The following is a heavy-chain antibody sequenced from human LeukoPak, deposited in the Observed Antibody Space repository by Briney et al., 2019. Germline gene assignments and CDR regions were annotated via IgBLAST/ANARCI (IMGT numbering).Heavy chain of an antibody. V-gene: IGHV3-48*04. D-gene: IGHD3-10*02. CDR1: GLTFSNYW. CDR2: ISSSGSTI. CDR3: AELGITMIGGV. J-gene: IGHJ6*04. Sequence: QPGGSLRLSCAASGLTFSNYWMSWVRQGPGKGLEWVSYISSSGSTIYYADSVKGRFTISRDNAKNSLYLQMNSLRAEDTAVYYCAELGITMIGGVWGKGTTVTISS.